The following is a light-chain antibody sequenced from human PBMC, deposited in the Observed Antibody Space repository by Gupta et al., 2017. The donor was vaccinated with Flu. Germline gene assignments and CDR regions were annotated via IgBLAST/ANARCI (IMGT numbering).Light chain of an antibody. Sequence: DVVMTQSPLSLSVTLGQPATISCKSSQSLVFSDGNAHVCWFQQRPGQSPRRLIYKVSTRDSGVPDRFSGSGSGTDFTLKISKGEAEDVGVYYCMQGIYRPPTFGQATKVEIK. CDR1: QSLVFSDGNAH. CDR3: MQGIYRPPT. V-gene: IGKV2-30*01. CDR2: KVS. J-gene: IGKJ1*01.